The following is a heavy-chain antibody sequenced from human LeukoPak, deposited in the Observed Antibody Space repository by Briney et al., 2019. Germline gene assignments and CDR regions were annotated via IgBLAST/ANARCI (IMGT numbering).Heavy chain of an antibody. CDR3: ARDSPYSSSWLDY. CDR2: IYYSGST. J-gene: IGHJ4*02. CDR1: GGSISSYY. Sequence: KPSETLSLTCTVSGGSISSYYWSWIRQSPGKGLEWIGYIYYSGSTNYNPSLKSRVTLTVDTSKNQFSLKLSSVTAADTAVYYCARDSPYSSSWLDYWGQGTLVTVSS. V-gene: IGHV4-59*01. D-gene: IGHD6-13*01.